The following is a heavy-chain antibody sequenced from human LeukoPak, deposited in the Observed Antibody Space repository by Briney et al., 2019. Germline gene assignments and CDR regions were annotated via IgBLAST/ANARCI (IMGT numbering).Heavy chain of an antibody. CDR3: AREPWSIAYCSSTNCGLNS. D-gene: IGHD2-2*01. CDR2: ITWNSDNI. V-gene: IGHV3-9*01. Sequence: GGSLRLSCAASGFTFDDYAMHWVRQAPGKGLEWVSGITWNSDNIDYADSVKGRFTISRDNAKNSLYLQMNSLRAEDTAVYCCAREPWSIAYCSSTNCGLNSWGQGTLVTVSS. J-gene: IGHJ4*02. CDR1: GFTFDDYA.